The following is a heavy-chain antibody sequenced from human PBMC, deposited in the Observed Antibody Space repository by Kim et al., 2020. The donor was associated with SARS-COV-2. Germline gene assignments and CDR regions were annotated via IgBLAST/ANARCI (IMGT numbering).Heavy chain of an antibody. CDR3: ARERPHYYYGSGSYYDY. Sequence: LKSRVTISVDTSKNQFSLKLSSVTAADTAVYYCARERPHYYYGSGSYYDYWGQGTLVTVSS. V-gene: IGHV4-31*02. J-gene: IGHJ4*02. D-gene: IGHD3-10*01.